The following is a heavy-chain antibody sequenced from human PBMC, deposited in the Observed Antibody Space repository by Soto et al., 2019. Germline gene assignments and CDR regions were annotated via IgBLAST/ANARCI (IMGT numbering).Heavy chain of an antibody. V-gene: IGHV4-34*01. CDR2: INHSGST. Sequence: SETLSLTCAVYGGSFSGYYWSWIRQPPGKGLEWIGEINHSGSTNYNPSLKSRVTISVDTSRNQFSLKLSSVTAADTAVYYCARLGSIPQNFLGIAAAGTVDWGQGTLVTVSS. J-gene: IGHJ4*02. D-gene: IGHD6-13*01. CDR1: GGSFSGYY. CDR3: ARLGSIPQNFLGIAAAGTVD.